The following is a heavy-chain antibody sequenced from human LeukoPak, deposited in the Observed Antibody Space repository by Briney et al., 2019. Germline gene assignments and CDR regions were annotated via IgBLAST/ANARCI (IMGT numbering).Heavy chain of an antibody. Sequence: SGTLSLTCAVSGXSISSSNWWSWVRQPPGKGLEWIGEIYHSGSTNYNPSLKSRVTISVDKSKNQFSLKLSSVTAADTAVYYCARVYDSSGYQIDYWGQGTLVTVSS. CDR1: GXSISSSNW. CDR2: IYHSGST. J-gene: IGHJ4*02. V-gene: IGHV4-4*02. CDR3: ARVYDSSGYQIDY. D-gene: IGHD3-22*01.